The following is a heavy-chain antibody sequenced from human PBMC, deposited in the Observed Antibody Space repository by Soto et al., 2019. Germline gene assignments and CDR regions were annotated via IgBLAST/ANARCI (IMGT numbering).Heavy chain of an antibody. Sequence: GGSLRLSCAASGFTFSSYVMSWVRQAPGKGLEWVSAISGSGGSTYYADSVKGRFTISRDNSKNTLYLQMNSLRAEDTAVYYCAKDGYSYGLVDAFDIWGQGTMVTVSS. D-gene: IGHD5-18*01. V-gene: IGHV3-23*01. CDR2: ISGSGGST. J-gene: IGHJ3*02. CDR1: GFTFSSYV. CDR3: AKDGYSYGLVDAFDI.